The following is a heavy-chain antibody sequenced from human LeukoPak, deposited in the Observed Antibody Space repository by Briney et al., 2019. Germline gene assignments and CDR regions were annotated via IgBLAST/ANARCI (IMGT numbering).Heavy chain of an antibody. D-gene: IGHD2-2*02. CDR3: ARVSEGHCSSTSCYRGPFDY. CDR1: GGSISGYY. J-gene: IGHJ4*02. Sequence: PSETLSLTCAVSGGSISGYYWSWIRQPAGKGLEWIGRIYTSGSTNYNPSLKSRVTISVDTSKNQFSLKLSSVTAADTAVYYCARVSEGHCSSTSCYRGPFDYWGQGTLVTVSS. V-gene: IGHV4-4*07. CDR2: IYTSGST.